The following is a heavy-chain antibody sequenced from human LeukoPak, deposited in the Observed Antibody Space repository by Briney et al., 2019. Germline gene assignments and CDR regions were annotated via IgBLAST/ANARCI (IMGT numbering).Heavy chain of an antibody. CDR1: GFTFSSYG. CDR3: AKERITMVRGVREFDP. CDR2: IRYDGSNK. Sequence: GGSLRLSCAASGFTFSSYGMHWVRQAPGKGLEWVAFIRYDGSNKYYADSVKGRFTISRDNSKNTLYLQMNSLRAEDTAVYYCAKERITMVRGVREFDPWGQGTLVTVSP. V-gene: IGHV3-30*02. J-gene: IGHJ5*02. D-gene: IGHD3-10*01.